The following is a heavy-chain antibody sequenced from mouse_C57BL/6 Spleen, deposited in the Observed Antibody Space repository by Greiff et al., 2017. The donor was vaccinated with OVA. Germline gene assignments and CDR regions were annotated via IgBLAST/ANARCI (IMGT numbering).Heavy chain of an antibody. CDR2: IHPNSGST. CDR1: GYTFTSYW. D-gene: IGHD6-1*01. V-gene: IGHV1-64*01. Sequence: QVQLKQSGAELVKPGASVKLSCKASGYTFTSYWMHWVKQRPGQGLEWIGMIHPNSGSTNYNEKFKSKATLTVDKSSSTAYMQLSSLTSEDSAVYYCARYDSLYYFDYWGQGTTLTGSS. J-gene: IGHJ2*01. CDR3: ARYDSLYYFDY.